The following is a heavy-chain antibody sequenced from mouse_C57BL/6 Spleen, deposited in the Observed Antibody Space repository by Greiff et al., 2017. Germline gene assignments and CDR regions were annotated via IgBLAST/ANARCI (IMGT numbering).Heavy chain of an antibody. V-gene: IGHV1-43*01. CDR2: INPSTGGT. CDR3: AREGKYYYGFAY. D-gene: IGHD1-1*01. CDR1: GYSFTGYY. J-gene: IGHJ3*01. Sequence: EVQLQQSGPELVKPGASVKISCKASGYSFTGYYMHWVKQSSEKSLEWIGEINPSTGGTSYNQKFKGKATLTVDKSSSTAYMQLKSLTSEDSAVYYCAREGKYYYGFAYWGQGTLVTVSA.